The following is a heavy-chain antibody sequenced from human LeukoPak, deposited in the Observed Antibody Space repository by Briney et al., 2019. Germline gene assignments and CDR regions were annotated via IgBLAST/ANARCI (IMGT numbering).Heavy chain of an antibody. CDR2: IYPGDSDT. D-gene: IGHD1-26*01. Sequence: GESLKISCKSSGYSYTRYWSGWVRQMPGKGLEWMGIIYPGDSDTRYSPSFQGQVTISADKSINTAYLQWSSLKASDTAMYYCARKSGRTSDYWGQGTLVTVSS. CDR3: ARKSGRTSDY. CDR1: GYSYTRYW. V-gene: IGHV5-51*01. J-gene: IGHJ4*02.